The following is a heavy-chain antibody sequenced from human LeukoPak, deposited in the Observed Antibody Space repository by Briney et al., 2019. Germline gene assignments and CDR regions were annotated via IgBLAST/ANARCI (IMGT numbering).Heavy chain of an antibody. D-gene: IGHD3-9*01. Sequence: GGSLRLSCATSGFTFSNYWMNWFRQAPGKGLEWVANIKQDGSEKYYVDSVKGRFTISRDNAKNSLYLQMNSLSAEDTAVYYCTRSYKLRLRYYDSWGQGTLVTVSS. J-gene: IGHJ4*02. CDR1: GFTFSNYW. CDR3: TRSYKLRLRYYDS. CDR2: IKQDGSEK. V-gene: IGHV3-7*01.